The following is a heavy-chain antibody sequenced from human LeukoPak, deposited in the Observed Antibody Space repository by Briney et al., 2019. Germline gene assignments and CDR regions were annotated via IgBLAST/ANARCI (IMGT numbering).Heavy chain of an antibody. CDR1: GYTFTSYG. V-gene: IGHV1-18*01. CDR2: ISAYNGNT. J-gene: IGHJ4*02. D-gene: IGHD3-22*01. Sequence: ASVKVSCKASGYTFTSYGISWVRQAPGQGLEWMGWISAYNGNTNYAQKFQGRVTMTRDMSTSTVYMELSSLRSEDTAVYYCARAALDSSLDLDYWGQGTLVTVSS. CDR3: ARAALDSSLDLDY.